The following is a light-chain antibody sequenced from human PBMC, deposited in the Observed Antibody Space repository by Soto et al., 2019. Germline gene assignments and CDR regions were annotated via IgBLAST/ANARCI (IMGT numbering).Light chain of an antibody. J-gene: IGKJ1*01. V-gene: IGKV1-5*03. CDR1: QSIDTW. Sequence: DIQMTQSPSTLSASVGDRVTITCRASQSIDTWLAWYQQKPGKAPKLVMYKASSLESGVPSRFSGCGSGTEFTLTISSLQPDDFATYYCQHHKSYPRTFGQGTKVEIK. CDR2: KAS. CDR3: QHHKSYPRT.